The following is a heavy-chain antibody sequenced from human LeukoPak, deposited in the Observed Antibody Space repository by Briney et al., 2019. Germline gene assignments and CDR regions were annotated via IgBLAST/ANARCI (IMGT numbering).Heavy chain of an antibody. V-gene: IGHV4-34*01. D-gene: IGHD6-13*01. CDR1: GGSFSGYY. Sequence: PSETLSLTCAVYGGSFSGYYWSWIRQPPGKGLEWIGEINHSGSTNYNSSLKSRVTISVDTSKNQFSLKLSSVTAADTAVYYCARRSPRQQLSYWGQGTLVTVSS. J-gene: IGHJ4*02. CDR3: ARRSPRQQLSY. CDR2: INHSGST.